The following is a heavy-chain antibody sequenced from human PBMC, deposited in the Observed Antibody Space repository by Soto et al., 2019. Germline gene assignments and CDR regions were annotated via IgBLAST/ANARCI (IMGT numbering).Heavy chain of an antibody. CDR2: IYYSGTH. Sequence: SETLSLTCTVSGGSISGYYWSWVRQPPGKGLEWIGYIYYSGTHNYNPSLKSRLTISVDTSKNQFSLELNSVTAADTAVYYCARDRGYCSSTSCRNWFDPWGQGTLVTVSS. D-gene: IGHD2-2*01. V-gene: IGHV4-59*01. J-gene: IGHJ5*02. CDR1: GGSISGYY. CDR3: ARDRGYCSSTSCRNWFDP.